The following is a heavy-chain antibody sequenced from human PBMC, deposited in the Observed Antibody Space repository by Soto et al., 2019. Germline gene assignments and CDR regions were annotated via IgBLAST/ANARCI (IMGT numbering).Heavy chain of an antibody. Sequence: PGGSLRLSCAASGFTFSSYAMHWVRQAPGKGLEWVAVISYDGSNKYYADSVKGRFTISRDNSKNTLYLQMNSLRAEDTAVYYCARVHRIVGAISMFYYYYGMDVWGQGTTVTVSS. CDR1: GFTFSSYA. V-gene: IGHV3-30-3*01. D-gene: IGHD1-26*01. J-gene: IGHJ6*02. CDR2: ISYDGSNK. CDR3: ARVHRIVGAISMFYYYYGMDV.